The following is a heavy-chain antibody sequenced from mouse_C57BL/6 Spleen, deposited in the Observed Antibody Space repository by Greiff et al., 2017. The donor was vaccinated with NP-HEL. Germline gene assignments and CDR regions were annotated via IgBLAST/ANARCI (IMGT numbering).Heavy chain of an antibody. CDR1: GYSFTSYY. J-gene: IGHJ4*01. V-gene: IGHV1-66*01. D-gene: IGHD2-1*01. CDR3: ARGYYGNPDY. Sequence: QVQLKESGPELVKPGASVKISCKASGYSFTSYYIHWVKQRPGQGLEWIGWIYPGSGNTKYNEKFKGKATLTADTSSSTAYMQLSSLTSEDSAVYYCARGYYGNPDYWGQGTSVTVSS. CDR2: IYPGSGNT.